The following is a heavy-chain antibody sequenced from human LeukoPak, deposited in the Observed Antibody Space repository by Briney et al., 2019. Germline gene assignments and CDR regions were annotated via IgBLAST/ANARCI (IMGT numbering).Heavy chain of an antibody. CDR1: GFTFSSYA. CDR3: ARAATNSDFWSGFFDY. J-gene: IGHJ4*02. Sequence: GGSLRLSCAASGFTFSSYAIHWVRQAPGKGLEYVSAISSNGGSTYYANSVKGRFTISRDNSKNTLYLHMGSLRADDMAAYYCARAATNSDFWSGFFDYWGQGTLVTVSS. CDR2: ISSNGGST. V-gene: IGHV3-64*01. D-gene: IGHD3-3*01.